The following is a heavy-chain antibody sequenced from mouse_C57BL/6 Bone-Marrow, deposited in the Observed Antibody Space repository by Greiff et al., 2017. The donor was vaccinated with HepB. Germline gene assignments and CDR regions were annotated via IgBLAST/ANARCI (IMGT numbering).Heavy chain of an antibody. Sequence: VQLQQSVAELVRPGASVKLSCTASGFNIKNTYMHWVKQRPEQGLEWIGRIDPANGNTNNAPKFQGKATITADTTSNTAYPHRPSLTSEDTAIYYCARYSNYVWYFDVWGTGTTVTVSS. CDR2: IDPANGNT. V-gene: IGHV14-3*01. CDR3: ARYSNYVWYFDV. J-gene: IGHJ1*03. CDR1: GFNIKNTY. D-gene: IGHD2-5*01.